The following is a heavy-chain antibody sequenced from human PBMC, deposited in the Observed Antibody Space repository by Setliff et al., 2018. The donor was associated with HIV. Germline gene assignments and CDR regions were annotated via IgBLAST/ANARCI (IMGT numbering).Heavy chain of an antibody. V-gene: IGHV4-38-2*01. Sequence: PSETLSLTCGVSGDSINSGYYWGWIRQPPGKGPEWIGSIYHSGSTYYSPSLESRVTILVDTSKNEVSLKLSSVTAADTAVYYCAQSGRGADDAFDIWGQGTMVTVSS. CDR1: GDSINSGYY. CDR2: IYHSGST. D-gene: IGHD3-10*01. CDR3: AQSGRGADDAFDI. J-gene: IGHJ3*02.